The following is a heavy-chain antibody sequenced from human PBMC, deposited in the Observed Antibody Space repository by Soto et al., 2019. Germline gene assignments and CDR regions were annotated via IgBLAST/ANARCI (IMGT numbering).Heavy chain of an antibody. Sequence: QVQLVQSGDEVKKPGASVKVSCKASGYIFVNCGIAWVRQAPGQGLEWMAWISPYTGNTHSATKVQGRLTMTTDTSTGTAYMDLGSLTSDDTAVYYCVMEDNYVTPTPQDVWGQGTTVTVSS. V-gene: IGHV1-18*01. J-gene: IGHJ6*02. CDR2: ISPYTGNT. CDR3: VMEDNYVTPTPQDV. CDR1: GYIFVNCG. D-gene: IGHD3-16*01.